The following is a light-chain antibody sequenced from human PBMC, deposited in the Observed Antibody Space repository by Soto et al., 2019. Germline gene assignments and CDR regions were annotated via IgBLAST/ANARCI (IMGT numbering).Light chain of an antibody. Sequence: EVVMTQSPATLSVSPVERATLSCRASQSVKLHLAWYQQTPGRSPRLLMHTASSRATGIPARFSGSGSGTEFTLTISSLQTEDFAFYYCQQYNGWPLTFGGGTKVEIK. CDR2: TAS. J-gene: IGKJ4*01. CDR1: QSVKLH. CDR3: QQYNGWPLT. V-gene: IGKV3-15*01.